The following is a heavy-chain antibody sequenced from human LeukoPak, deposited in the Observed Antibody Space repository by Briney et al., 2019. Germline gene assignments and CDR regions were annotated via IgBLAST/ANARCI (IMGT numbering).Heavy chain of an antibody. V-gene: IGHV4-39*01. CDR3: ARLLGDRTMVRGVIEV. D-gene: IGHD3-10*01. Sequence: SSETLSLTCTVSGGSISSSGYYWGWIRQPPGKGLEWIGSIYYSGSTYYNPSLKSRVTISVDTSKNQFSLKLSSVTAADTAVYYCARLLGDRTMVRGVIEVWGQGTLVTVSS. CDR1: GGSISSSGYY. J-gene: IGHJ4*02. CDR2: IYYSGST.